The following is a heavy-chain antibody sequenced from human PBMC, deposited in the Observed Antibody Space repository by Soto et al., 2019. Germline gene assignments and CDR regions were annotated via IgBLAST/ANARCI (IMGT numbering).Heavy chain of an antibody. D-gene: IGHD3-10*01. Sequence: EVQLVESGGGLEQPGRSLRLSCTASGFTFGDYAMIWFRQAPGKGLEWVGFITSKRYGGTTEYAASVKGRFSISRDDSKSIAYSQMNSPKIGHTAVYPCRRVPPNKRGAPLSHWGQGTLVTVSS. CDR2: ITSKRYGGTT. J-gene: IGHJ4*02. V-gene: IGHV3-49*03. CDR1: GFTFGDYA. CDR3: RRVPPNKRGAPLSH.